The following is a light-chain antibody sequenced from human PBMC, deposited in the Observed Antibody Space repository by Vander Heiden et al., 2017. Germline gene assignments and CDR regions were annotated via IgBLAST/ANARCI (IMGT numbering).Light chain of an antibody. V-gene: IGKV3-20*01. Sequence: VLLHSPGPLSPAPGERATLSCRPSQRVTSTYFAWYQQNRGQAPRVLIYGASRRATGIPDRFSGSESGTDFTLTISRLEPEDFAVYYCQYYDNSPWTFGQGTKVEIK. CDR1: QRVTSTY. CDR2: GAS. CDR3: QYYDNSPWT. J-gene: IGKJ1*01.